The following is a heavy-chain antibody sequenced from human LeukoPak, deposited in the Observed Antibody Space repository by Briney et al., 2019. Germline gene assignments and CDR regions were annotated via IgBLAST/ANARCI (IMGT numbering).Heavy chain of an antibody. J-gene: IGHJ3*02. V-gene: IGHV3-9*03. CDR2: ISWNSGSI. CDR3: AKDRIAVAGLSGAFDI. D-gene: IGHD6-19*01. Sequence: GRSLRLSXAASGFTFDDYAMHWVRQAPGKGLEWVSGISWNSGSICYADSVKGRFTISRDNAKNSLYLQMNSLRAEDMSLYYCAKDRIAVAGLSGAFDIWGQGTMVTVSS. CDR1: GFTFDDYA.